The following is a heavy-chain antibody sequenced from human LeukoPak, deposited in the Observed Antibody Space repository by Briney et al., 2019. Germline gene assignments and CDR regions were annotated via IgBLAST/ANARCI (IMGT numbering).Heavy chain of an antibody. CDR1: GFTFSSYA. D-gene: IGHD3-22*01. CDR3: AKDPLTYFYDSSGYQKTYY. V-gene: IGHV3-23*01. Sequence: GGSLRLSCAASGFTFSSYAMSWVRQAPGKGLEWVSAISGSGGSTYYADSVKGRFTISRDNSKNTLYLQMNSLRAEDTAVYYCAKDPLTYFYDSSGYQKTYYWGQGTLVTVSS. CDR2: ISGSGGST. J-gene: IGHJ4*02.